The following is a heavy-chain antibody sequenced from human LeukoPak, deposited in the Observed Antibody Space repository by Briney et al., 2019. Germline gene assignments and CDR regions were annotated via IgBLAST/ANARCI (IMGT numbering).Heavy chain of an antibody. CDR3: ARVFDRDV. CDR2: ILTGGTT. V-gene: IGHV4-4*07. Sequence: PSETLSLTCTVSGGSISGSYWSWIRQPAGKGLEWIGRILTGGTTHYNSSLKSRVTMSVDTSKNQFSLRLSSVTAADTAVYYCARVFDRDVWGKGTTVTVSS. D-gene: IGHD2-21*01. J-gene: IGHJ6*03. CDR1: GGSISGSY.